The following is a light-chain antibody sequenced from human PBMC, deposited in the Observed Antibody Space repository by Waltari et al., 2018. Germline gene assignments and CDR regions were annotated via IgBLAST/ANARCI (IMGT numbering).Light chain of an antibody. V-gene: IGKV1-6*01. Sequence: AIQMTQSPSSVSASVGDRVTITCRASQGISDDLGWYQQKPGKAPKLLIYAASNLQNGVPSRFSGSGSGTDFTLTISSLQPEDFATYFCLQDYNYPRTFGPGTKVEIK. CDR3: LQDYNYPRT. CDR1: QGISDD. J-gene: IGKJ3*01. CDR2: AAS.